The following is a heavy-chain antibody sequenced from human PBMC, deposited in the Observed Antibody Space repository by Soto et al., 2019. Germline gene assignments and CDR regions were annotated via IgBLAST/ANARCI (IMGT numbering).Heavy chain of an antibody. CDR3: ARLKSRYYKRNSSALDY. CDR1: GDSVSSGGAY. CDR2: IYYSGSA. Sequence: QVQLQESGPGLVKPSQTLSLTCTVSGDSVSSGGAYWSWIRQHPGKGLEWIGYIYYSGSANYTPSLQCRVTLSLDSSHHQTCLRLSSVMAAHTAVYYCARLKSRYYKRNSSALDYWGRGTLVTVPS. V-gene: IGHV4-31*03. D-gene: IGHD3-10*01. J-gene: IGHJ4*02.